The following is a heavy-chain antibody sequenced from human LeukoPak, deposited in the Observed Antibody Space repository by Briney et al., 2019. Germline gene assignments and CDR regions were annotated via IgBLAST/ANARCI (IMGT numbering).Heavy chain of an antibody. J-gene: IGHJ3*02. CDR3: ARVEYNYAGHAFDI. V-gene: IGHV4-61*02. Sequence: PSETLSLTCTVSSGSISSATYYWSWIRQPAGKGLEWIGRIHTSGSTNYNPSLSSRVTISVDTSKNQVSLKLSSVTAADTAMYYCARVEYNYAGHAFDIWGQGTMVTVSS. CDR2: IHTSGST. CDR1: SGSISSATYY. D-gene: IGHD5-24*01.